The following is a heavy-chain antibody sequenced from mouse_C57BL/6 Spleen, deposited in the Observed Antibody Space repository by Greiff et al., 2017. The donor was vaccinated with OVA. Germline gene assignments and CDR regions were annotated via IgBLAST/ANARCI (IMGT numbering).Heavy chain of an antibody. Sequence: VQLQQSGAELVKPGASVKLSCKASGYTFTSYWMQWVKQRPGQGLEWIGEIDPSDSYTNYNQKFKGKATLTVDTSSSTAYMQLSSLTSEDSAVNYCARGAYYWGKGTTLTVSS. V-gene: IGHV1-50*01. CDR2: IDPSDSYT. CDR3: ARGAYY. CDR1: GYTFTSYW. J-gene: IGHJ2*01.